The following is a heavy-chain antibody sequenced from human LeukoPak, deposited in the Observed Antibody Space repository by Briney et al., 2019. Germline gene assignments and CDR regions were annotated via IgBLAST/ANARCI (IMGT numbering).Heavy chain of an antibody. Sequence: GGSLRLSCAASGFTFTSYSMNWVRQAPGKGLEWVSVIYSGGSTYYADSVKGRFTISRDNSKNTLFLQMNSLRAEDTAPYYCAKSVAIYFYYGLDVWGQGTTVTVSS. CDR3: AKSVAIYFYYGLDV. J-gene: IGHJ6*02. CDR2: IYSGGST. V-gene: IGHV3-23*03. D-gene: IGHD3-3*01. CDR1: GFTFTSYS.